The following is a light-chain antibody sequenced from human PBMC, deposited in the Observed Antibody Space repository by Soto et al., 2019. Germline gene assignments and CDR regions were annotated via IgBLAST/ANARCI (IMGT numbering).Light chain of an antibody. V-gene: IGLV8-61*01. CDR3: ALYVGSGIHWV. J-gene: IGLJ3*02. Sequence: QTVVTQEPSFSVSPGGTVTLTCGLTSGSVSTRNYPSWYQQIPGQAPRTLIYNTKTRSSGVPDRFSGSILGNKAALTITGAQAGDESDYYCALYVGSGIHWVFGGGTKLTVL. CDR1: SGSVSTRNY. CDR2: NTK.